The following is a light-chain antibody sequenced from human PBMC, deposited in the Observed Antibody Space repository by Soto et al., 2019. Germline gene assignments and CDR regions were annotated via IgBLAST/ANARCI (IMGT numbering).Light chain of an antibody. J-gene: IGLJ2*01. CDR3: SSYTTSSTVV. CDR2: EVS. CDR1: SSDIGNYNY. Sequence: QSALTQPASVSGSPGQSITISCTGTSSDIGNYNYVSWYQQHPGKAPKLMIYEVSDRPSGVSNLFSGSKSGNTASLTISGLQAEDEADYDCSSYTTSSTVVFGGGTQLTVL. V-gene: IGLV2-14*01.